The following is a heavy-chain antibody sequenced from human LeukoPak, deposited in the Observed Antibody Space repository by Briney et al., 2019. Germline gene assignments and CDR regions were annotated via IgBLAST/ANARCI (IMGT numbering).Heavy chain of an antibody. Sequence: GGSLRLSCAASKFTFSNAWMSWVRQAPGKGLEWVGRIKSKTDGGTTDYAAPVKGRFTISRDDSKNTLYLQMNSLKTEDTAVYYCTTGDSSGYYPLGYWGQGTLVTVSS. D-gene: IGHD3-22*01. CDR1: KFTFSNAW. V-gene: IGHV3-15*01. J-gene: IGHJ4*02. CDR2: IKSKTDGGTT. CDR3: TTGDSSGYYPLGY.